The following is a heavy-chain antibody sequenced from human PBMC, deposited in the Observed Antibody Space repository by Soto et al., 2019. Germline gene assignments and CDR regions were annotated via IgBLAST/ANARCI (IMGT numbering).Heavy chain of an antibody. D-gene: IGHD4-17*01. J-gene: IGHJ6*02. CDR2: ISAYNGNT. V-gene: IGHV1-18*01. CDR1: GYTFTSYG. Sequence: QVQLVQSGAEVKKPGASVKVSCKASGYTFTSYGISWVRQAPGEGLEWMGWISAYNGNTNYAQKLQGRVTMTTDTSTSTGYMELRSLRSDDTAVYYCARTTVVMDYYYGMDVWGQGTTVTVSS. CDR3: ARTTVVMDYYYGMDV.